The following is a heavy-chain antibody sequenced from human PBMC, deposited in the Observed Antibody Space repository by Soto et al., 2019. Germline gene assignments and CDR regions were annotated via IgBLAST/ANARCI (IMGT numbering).Heavy chain of an antibody. V-gene: IGHV3-48*04. J-gene: IGHJ3*02. CDR1: GFTFSSYG. CDR2: ISSSGSTI. CDR3: ASSITMIVVVQEGAFDI. Sequence: PGGSLRLSCAASGFTFSSYGMHWVRQAPGKGLEWVSYISSSGSTIYYADSVKGRFTISRDNAKNSLYLQMNSLRAEDTAVYYCASSITMIVVVQEGAFDIWGQGTMVTVSS. D-gene: IGHD3-22*01.